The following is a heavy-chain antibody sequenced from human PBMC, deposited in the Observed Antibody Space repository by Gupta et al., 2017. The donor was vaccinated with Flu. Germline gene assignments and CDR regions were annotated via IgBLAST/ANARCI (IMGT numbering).Heavy chain of an antibody. J-gene: IGHJ4*02. D-gene: IGHD2-15*01. Sequence: EAQLVESGGGLVQPGRSLRLSCAASGFAFDEYAMHWVRQAPGKGLEWVSGISWNSDTIGYADSVKGRFTISRDNAKKLLYLQMNSLRPEDTALYYCTKDRYCSGGRCPLDYWGQGTLVTVSS. V-gene: IGHV3-9*01. CDR2: ISWNSDTI. CDR3: TKDRYCSGGRCPLDY. CDR1: GFAFDEYA.